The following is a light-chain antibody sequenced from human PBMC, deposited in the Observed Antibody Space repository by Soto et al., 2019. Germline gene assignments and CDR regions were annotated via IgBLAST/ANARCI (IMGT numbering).Light chain of an antibody. J-gene: IGKJ4*01. CDR2: SAS. V-gene: IGKV1-39*01. Sequence: DIQMTQSPAALFASVGDRVTITCRASQSINNYLNWYQQKPGKAPKLLIYSASSLQSGVPSRFSGSGSGTDFTLTIAGLQPEDSASYFCQQSITAPLTFGGGTKVDIK. CDR1: QSINNY. CDR3: QQSITAPLT.